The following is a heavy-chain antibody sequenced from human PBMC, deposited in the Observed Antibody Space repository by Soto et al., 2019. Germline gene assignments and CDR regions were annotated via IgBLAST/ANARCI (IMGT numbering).Heavy chain of an antibody. J-gene: IGHJ6*02. CDR2: INPNSGGT. CDR3: ARDATMVRGEALYGIDV. V-gene: IGHV1-2*04. CDR1: GYTSTGYY. Sequence: ASVKVSCKASGYTSTGYYMHWVRQAPGQGLEWMGWINPNSGGTNYAQKFQGWVTMTRDTSISTAYMELSRLRSDDTAVYYCARDATMVRGEALYGIDVRGQRTTVTVSS. D-gene: IGHD3-10*01.